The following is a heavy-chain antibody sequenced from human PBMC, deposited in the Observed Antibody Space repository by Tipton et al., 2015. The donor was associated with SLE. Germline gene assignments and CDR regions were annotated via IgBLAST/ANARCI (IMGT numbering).Heavy chain of an antibody. D-gene: IGHD7-27*01. CDR1: GAPISDYW. V-gene: IGHV4-59*01. CDR2: IFYSGST. CDR3: ARALTNWGQVYYFDY. Sequence: PGLVKPSETLSLICSVSGAPISDYWWSWIRQPPGKGLDWIGYIFYSGSTNYNPSLKSQVTISLDTSKNQFSLKLSSVTAADTAVYYCARALTNWGQVYYFDYWGQGTMVTVSS. J-gene: IGHJ4*02.